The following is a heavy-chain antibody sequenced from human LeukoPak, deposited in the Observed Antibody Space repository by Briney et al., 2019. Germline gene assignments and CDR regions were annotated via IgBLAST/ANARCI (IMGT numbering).Heavy chain of an antibody. CDR3: ARTTVTSVVWFDP. CDR1: GFTFSRYW. D-gene: IGHD4-17*01. Sequence: GGSLRLSCAASGFTFSRYWMHWVRQAPGKGLVWVSRINSDGSSTSYADSVKGRFTISRDNAKNTLYLQMNSLRAEDTAVYYCARTTVTSVVWFDPWGQGTLVTVSS. CDR2: INSDGSST. V-gene: IGHV3-74*01. J-gene: IGHJ5*02.